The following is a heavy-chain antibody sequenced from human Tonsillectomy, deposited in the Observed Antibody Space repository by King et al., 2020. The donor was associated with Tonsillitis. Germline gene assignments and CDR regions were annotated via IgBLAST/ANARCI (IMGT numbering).Heavy chain of an antibody. CDR1: GFTFSSYS. CDR2: ISSSSSYI. CDR3: ARVGWELLGLDY. D-gene: IGHD1-26*01. J-gene: IGHJ4*02. Sequence: VQLVESGGGLVKPGGSPRLSCAASGFTFSSYSMNWVRQAPGKGLEWVSSISSSSSYIYYADSVKGRFTISRDNAKNSLYLQMNSLRAEDTAVYYCARVGWELLGLDYWGQGKMGTVSS. V-gene: IGHV3-21*01.